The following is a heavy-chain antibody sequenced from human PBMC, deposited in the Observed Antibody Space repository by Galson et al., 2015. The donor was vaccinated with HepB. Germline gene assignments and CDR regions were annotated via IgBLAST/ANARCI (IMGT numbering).Heavy chain of an antibody. Sequence: SLRLSCAASGFTFSSYEMNWVRQAPGKGPEWVSYISSSGSTIYYADSVKGRFTISRDNAKNSLYLQMNSLRAEDTAVYYCATPRYYYDSSGYYSYYFDYWGQGTLVTVSS. D-gene: IGHD3-22*01. V-gene: IGHV3-48*03. CDR1: GFTFSSYE. J-gene: IGHJ4*02. CDR2: ISSSGSTI. CDR3: ATPRYYYDSSGYYSYYFDY.